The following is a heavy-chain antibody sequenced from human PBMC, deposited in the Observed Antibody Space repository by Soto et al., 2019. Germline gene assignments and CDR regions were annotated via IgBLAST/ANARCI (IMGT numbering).Heavy chain of an antibody. CDR3: ARGRMTTFFDY. D-gene: IGHD3-16*01. V-gene: IGHV4-59*01. J-gene: IGHJ4*02. CDR2: IYYSGST. CDR1: GGSISSYY. Sequence: PSETLSLTCTVSGGSISSYYWSWIRQPPGKGLEWIGYIYYSGSTNYNPSLKSRVTISVDTSKNQLSLKLSSVTAADTAVYYCARGRMTTFFDYWGQGTLVTVSS.